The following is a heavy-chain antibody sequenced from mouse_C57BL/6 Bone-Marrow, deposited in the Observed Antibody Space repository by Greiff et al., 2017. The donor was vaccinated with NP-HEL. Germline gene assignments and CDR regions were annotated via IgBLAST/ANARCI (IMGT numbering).Heavy chain of an antibody. CDR2: IDPETGGT. V-gene: IGHV1-15*01. Sequence: VQVVESGAELVRPGASVTLSCKASGYTFTDYEMHWVKQTPVHGLEWIGAIDPETGGTAYNQKFKGKAILTADKSSSTAYMELRSLTSEDSAVYYCTQLADYWGQGTTLTVSS. CDR3: TQLADY. J-gene: IGHJ2*01. CDR1: GYTFTDYE. D-gene: IGHD4-1*02.